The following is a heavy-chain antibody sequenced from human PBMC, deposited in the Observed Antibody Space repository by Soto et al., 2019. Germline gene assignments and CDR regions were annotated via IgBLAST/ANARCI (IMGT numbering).Heavy chain of an antibody. Sequence: QITLRESGPTLVKPTQTLTLTCSFSGFSLSSAAVGVNWIRQPPGKAPEWLALIYWDDDNHYSPSLKSRLTVTKDTSKTQVVLTMTNMDPVDTATYYCAHGRGWLSDYWGQGTLVTVSS. D-gene: IGHD6-19*01. CDR1: GFSLSSAAVG. CDR2: IYWDDDN. CDR3: AHGRGWLSDY. J-gene: IGHJ4*02. V-gene: IGHV2-5*02.